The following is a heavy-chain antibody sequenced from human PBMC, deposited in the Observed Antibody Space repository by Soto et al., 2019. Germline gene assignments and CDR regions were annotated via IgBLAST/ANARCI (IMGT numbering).Heavy chain of an antibody. D-gene: IGHD2-2*01. CDR1: GGSVSSGSYY. CDR2: IYYSGST. Sequence: SETLSLTCTVSGGSVSSGSYYWSWIRQPPGKGLEWIGYIYYSGSTNYNPSLKSRVTISVDTSKNQFSLKLSSVTAADTAVYYCARGPLPGCSSTSRSDPWGQGTLVIVSS. CDR3: ARGPLPGCSSTSRSDP. V-gene: IGHV4-61*01. J-gene: IGHJ5*02.